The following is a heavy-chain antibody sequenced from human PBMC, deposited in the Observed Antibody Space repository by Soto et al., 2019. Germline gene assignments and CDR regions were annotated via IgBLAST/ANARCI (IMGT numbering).Heavy chain of an antibody. Sequence: GASVKVSCKASGGTFSSYAISRVRQAPGQGLEWMGGIIPIFGTANYAQKFQGRVTITADESTSTAYMELSSLRSEDTAVYYCARPHYGGNSRNFQHWGQGTLVTVSS. CDR1: GGTFSSYA. J-gene: IGHJ1*01. V-gene: IGHV1-69*13. D-gene: IGHD4-17*01. CDR2: IIPIFGTA. CDR3: ARPHYGGNSRNFQH.